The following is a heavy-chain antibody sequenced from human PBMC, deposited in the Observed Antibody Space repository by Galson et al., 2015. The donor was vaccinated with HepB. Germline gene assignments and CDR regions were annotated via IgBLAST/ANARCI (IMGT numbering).Heavy chain of an antibody. CDR1: GFTFSSYS. D-gene: IGHD1-26*01. CDR3: AREEVAGAHGPGQH. CDR2: ISSSSSTI. J-gene: IGHJ1*01. Sequence: SLRLSCAASGFTFSSYSMNWVRQAPGKGLEWVSYISSSSSTIYYADSVKGRFTISRDNAKNSLYLQMNSLRDEDTAVYYCAREEVAGAHGPGQHWGQGTLITVSA. V-gene: IGHV3-48*02.